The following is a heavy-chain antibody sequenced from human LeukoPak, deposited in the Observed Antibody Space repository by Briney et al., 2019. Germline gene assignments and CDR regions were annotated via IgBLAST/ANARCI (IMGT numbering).Heavy chain of an antibody. J-gene: IGHJ1*01. V-gene: IGHV1-2*02. Sequence: ASVEVSCKASGYTFTGYYMHWVRQAPGQGLEWMGWINPNSGGTNYAQKFQGRVTMTRDTSISTAYMELSRLRSDDTAVYYCARDGVGYYDSSGYYYFQHWGQGTLVTVSS. CDR2: INPNSGGT. CDR1: GYTFTGYY. D-gene: IGHD3-22*01. CDR3: ARDGVGYYDSSGYYYFQH.